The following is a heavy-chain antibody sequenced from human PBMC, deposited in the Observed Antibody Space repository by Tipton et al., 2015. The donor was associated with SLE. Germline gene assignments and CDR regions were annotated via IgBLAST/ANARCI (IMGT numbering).Heavy chain of an antibody. V-gene: IGHV4-59*02. D-gene: IGHD6-19*01. Sequence: TLSLTCTVSGDSVGNYYWSWIRQSPGKGLEWIGYIHYTGSTEYNPSLKSRVTISVDTSKNQFSLKLSSVTAADTAVYYCARKAVAGHYDAFDIWGQGTMVTVSS. CDR1: GDSVGNYY. CDR2: IHYTGST. CDR3: ARKAVAGHYDAFDI. J-gene: IGHJ3*02.